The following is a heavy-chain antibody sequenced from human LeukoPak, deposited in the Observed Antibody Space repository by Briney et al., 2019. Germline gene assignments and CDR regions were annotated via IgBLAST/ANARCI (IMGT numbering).Heavy chain of an antibody. CDR3: ARNAPKTGDFFY. D-gene: IGHD7-27*01. CDR1: GHTFTTYD. CDR2: MSPNSGNT. Sequence: ASVKVSCKASGHTFTTYDINWVRQATGQGLEWMGWMSPNSGNTGYAQKFQGRVTLTRDTSISTAYMELSSLTSEDTAVYYCARNAPKTGDFFYWGQGTLVSVSS. J-gene: IGHJ4*02. V-gene: IGHV1-8*01.